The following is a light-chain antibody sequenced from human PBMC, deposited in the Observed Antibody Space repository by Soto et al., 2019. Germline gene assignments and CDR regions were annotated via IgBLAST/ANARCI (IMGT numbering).Light chain of an antibody. J-gene: IGLJ1*01. Sequence: QSALTQPASVSGSPGQSITISCTGTSSDVGSYNLVSWYQQHPGKAPKLMIYEGSKRPSGVANRFSGSKSGNTASLTISGLQAEEEADYYFCLYAGSSVYVCGAGTKLTVL. CDR2: EGS. V-gene: IGLV2-23*01. CDR1: SSDVGSYNL. CDR3: CLYAGSSVYV.